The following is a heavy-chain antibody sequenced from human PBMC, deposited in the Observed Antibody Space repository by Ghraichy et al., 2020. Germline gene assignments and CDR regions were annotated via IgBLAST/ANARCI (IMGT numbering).Heavy chain of an antibody. CDR3: ARDPYSSSWYPHYAFDI. Sequence: SETLSLTCTVSGGSISSYYWSWIRQPPGKGLEWIGYIYYSGSTNYNPSLKSRVTISVDTSKNQFSLKLSSVTAADTAVYYCARDPYSSSWYPHYAFDIWGQGTMVTVSS. V-gene: IGHV4-59*01. J-gene: IGHJ3*02. CDR1: GGSISSYY. CDR2: IYYSGST. D-gene: IGHD6-13*01.